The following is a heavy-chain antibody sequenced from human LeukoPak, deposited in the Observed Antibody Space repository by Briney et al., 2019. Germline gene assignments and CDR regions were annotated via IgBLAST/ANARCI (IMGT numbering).Heavy chain of an antibody. J-gene: IGHJ4*02. Sequence: GGSLRLSCAASGFTFSTYAMSWVRQAPGKGLEWVSAISGSGGSTYYADSVKGRFTISRDNSKNTLYLQMNSLRAEDTAVYYCAKGVYYYDSSGYYYTYYFDYWGQGTLVTVSS. CDR3: AKGVYYYDSSGYYYTYYFDY. CDR2: ISGSGGST. CDR1: GFTFSTYA. V-gene: IGHV3-23*01. D-gene: IGHD3-22*01.